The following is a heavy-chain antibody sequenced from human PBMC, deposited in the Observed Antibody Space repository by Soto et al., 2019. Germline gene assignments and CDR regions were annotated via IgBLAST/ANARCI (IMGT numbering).Heavy chain of an antibody. CDR1: GFAFSTYA. CDR3: AKDPGYGDYEDYFDY. J-gene: IGHJ4*02. V-gene: IGHV3-30*18. Sequence: QVQLVESGGGVVQPGRSLRLSCAASGFAFSTYAMHWVRQAPGKGLEWVAVMSYDGSNKYYADSVKGRFTISRDNSKNTLYLQMNSLRTEDTVVYYCAKDPGYGDYEDYFDYWGQGTLVTVSS. CDR2: MSYDGSNK. D-gene: IGHD4-17*01.